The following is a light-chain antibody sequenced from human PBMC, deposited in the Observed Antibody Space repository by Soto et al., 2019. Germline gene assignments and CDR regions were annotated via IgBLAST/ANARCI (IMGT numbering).Light chain of an antibody. CDR3: AAWDDRLNGPQV. J-gene: IGLJ3*02. CDR2: SNN. CDR1: SSNIGSHT. V-gene: IGLV1-44*01. Sequence: QSVLTQPPSASGTPGQRVTISCSGSSSNIGSHTVNWYQQLPGTAPKLLIYSNNQRPSGVPDRFSGSKSGTSASLAISGLQSEDEADYYCAAWDDRLNGPQVFGGGTQLTVL.